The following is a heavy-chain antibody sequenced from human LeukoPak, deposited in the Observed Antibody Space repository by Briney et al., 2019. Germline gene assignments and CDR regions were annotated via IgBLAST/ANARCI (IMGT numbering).Heavy chain of an antibody. CDR2: IRYDGSNK. Sequence: GGSLRLSCAASGFTFSSYGMHWVRQAPGKGLEWVAFIRYDGSNKYYADSVKGRFTISRDNSKNTLYLQMNSLRAEDTAVYYCARISSGWYKGFDYWGQGTLVTVSS. J-gene: IGHJ4*02. D-gene: IGHD6-19*01. V-gene: IGHV3-30*02. CDR3: ARISSGWYKGFDY. CDR1: GFTFSSYG.